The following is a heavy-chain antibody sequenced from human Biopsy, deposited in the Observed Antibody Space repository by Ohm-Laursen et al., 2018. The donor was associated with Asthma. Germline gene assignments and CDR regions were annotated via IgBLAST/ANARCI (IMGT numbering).Heavy chain of an antibody. Sequence: SVKVSCKASGDSLGSFINYAISWVRQAPRQGLEWVGGLIPVLGKADYAPMFEGRVTITADESTSTAYLELTSLRFEDTAVYYCARGYSGTDRIVYYYSGMEVWGQGTTVTVSS. V-gene: IGHV1-69*10. J-gene: IGHJ6*02. CDR2: LIPVLGKA. D-gene: IGHD5-12*01. CDR1: GDSLGSFINYA. CDR3: ARGYSGTDRIVYYYSGMEV.